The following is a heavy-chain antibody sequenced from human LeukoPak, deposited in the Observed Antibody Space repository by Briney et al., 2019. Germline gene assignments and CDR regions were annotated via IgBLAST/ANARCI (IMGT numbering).Heavy chain of an antibody. D-gene: IGHD5-12*01. CDR2: IYYSGST. CDR1: GGSFSGYY. V-gene: IGHV4-34*01. Sequence: ETLSLTCAVYGGSFSGYYWSWIRQPPGKGLEWIGYIYYSGSTYYNPSLKSRVTISVDTSKNQFSLKLSSVTAADTAVYYCARYHSGYDDYWGQGTLVTVSS. J-gene: IGHJ4*02. CDR3: ARYHSGYDDY.